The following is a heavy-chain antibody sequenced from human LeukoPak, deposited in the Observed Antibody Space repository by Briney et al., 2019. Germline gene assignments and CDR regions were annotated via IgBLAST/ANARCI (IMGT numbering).Heavy chain of an antibody. CDR2: ISSSGSPI. Sequence: PGGSLRLSCAASGFTFSDYYMSWIRQAPGKGLEWVSYISSSGSPIYYADSGKGRFTLSRDNAKNSLYLQMNSLRAEDTAVYYCARTPAMNDYVWGNRMYYFDYWGQGTLVTVSS. CDR3: ARTPAMNDYVWGNRMYYFDY. CDR1: GFTFSDYY. J-gene: IGHJ4*02. D-gene: IGHD3-16*01. V-gene: IGHV3-11*04.